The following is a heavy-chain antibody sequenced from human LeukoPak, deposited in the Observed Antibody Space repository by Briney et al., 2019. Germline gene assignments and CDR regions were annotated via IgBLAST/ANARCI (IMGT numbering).Heavy chain of an antibody. J-gene: IGHJ5*02. Sequence: GESPKISCKGSGYSFTSYWIGWVRQMPGKGLEWMGIIYPGDSDTRYSPSFQGQVTISADKSISTAYLQWSSLKASDTAMYYCARSSHDFWSGYPNWFDPWGQGTLVTVSS. CDR2: IYPGDSDT. V-gene: IGHV5-51*01. CDR3: ARSSHDFWSGYPNWFDP. D-gene: IGHD3-3*01. CDR1: GYSFTSYW.